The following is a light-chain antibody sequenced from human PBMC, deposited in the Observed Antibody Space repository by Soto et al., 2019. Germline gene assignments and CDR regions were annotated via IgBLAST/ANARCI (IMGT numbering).Light chain of an antibody. Sequence: EIVITQSPATLSVSPGERATLSCRASQSVSNSLAWHQQKPGQGPRLLTYGASTRATGIPARFSGSGSGTDFTLTISSLQSEDLAVSYCQQYSKWPWTVGQGTKVEI. V-gene: IGKV3-15*01. CDR2: GAS. CDR3: QQYSKWPWT. CDR1: QSVSNS. J-gene: IGKJ1*01.